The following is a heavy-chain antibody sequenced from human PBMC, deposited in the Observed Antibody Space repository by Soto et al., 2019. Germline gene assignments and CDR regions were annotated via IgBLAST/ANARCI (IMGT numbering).Heavy chain of an antibody. Sequence: ASVKVSCKASGYTFTSYDINWVRQATGQGLEWMGWMNPNSGNTGYAQKFQGRVTMTRNTSISTAYMELSSLRSEDTAVYYCARAPYYDYYYYMDVWGKGTTVTVSS. CDR3: ARAPYYDYYYYMDV. J-gene: IGHJ6*03. V-gene: IGHV1-8*01. D-gene: IGHD3-10*01. CDR1: GYTFTSYD. CDR2: MNPNSGNT.